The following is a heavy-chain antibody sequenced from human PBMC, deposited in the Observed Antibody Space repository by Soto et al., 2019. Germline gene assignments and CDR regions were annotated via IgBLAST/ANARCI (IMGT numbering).Heavy chain of an antibody. CDR3: ARDGRATVDIVMVHSGAFDI. J-gene: IGHJ3*02. CDR2: IYYSGST. Sequence: PSETLSLTCTVSGGSISSGYYYWSCIRPHPGQGLEWNVYIYYSGSTYYNPSLKSRVTISVDTTKNQFSLKLSSVTAADPAVYYCARDGRATVDIVMVHSGAFDIWGQGTMVTVSS. D-gene: IGHD5-18*01. V-gene: IGHV4-31*03. CDR1: GGSISSGYYY.